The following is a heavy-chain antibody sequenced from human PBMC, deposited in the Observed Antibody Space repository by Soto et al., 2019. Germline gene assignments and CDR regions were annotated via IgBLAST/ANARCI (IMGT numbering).Heavy chain of an antibody. V-gene: IGHV3-23*01. CDR2: IGGSGVIT. J-gene: IGHJ4*02. CDR1: GFSFSSFA. Sequence: EVQLLESGGGLVQPGGSLRLSCRASGFSFSSFAMTWVRQAPGKGLEWVSSIGGSGVITYYADSVKGRLTISRDNSRNTLFLHMKSLRADDTAVYHWAKDPNSDYVGAFYSWGQGTLVTVSS. D-gene: IGHD4-4*01. CDR3: AKDPNSDYVGAFYS.